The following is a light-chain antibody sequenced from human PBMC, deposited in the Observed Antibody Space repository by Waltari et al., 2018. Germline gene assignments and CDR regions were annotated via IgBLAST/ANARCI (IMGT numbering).Light chain of an antibody. V-gene: IGKV1-5*03. CDR3: QQYDTYPYT. Sequence: DIQMTQSPSTLSASIGDRVTITCRASQSISSWVAWYQQRPGRAPKLIIYKASSLQVGVASRFSGSGSGTEFTLTISSLQADDFATYYCQQYDTYPYTFGQGTKLDIK. CDR1: QSISSW. CDR2: KAS. J-gene: IGKJ2*01.